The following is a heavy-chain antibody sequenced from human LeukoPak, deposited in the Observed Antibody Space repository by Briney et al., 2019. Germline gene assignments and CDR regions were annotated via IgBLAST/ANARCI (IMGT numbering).Heavy chain of an antibody. Sequence: GGSLRLSCAASGFTFSSSGMHWVRQAPGKGLEWVAVVSYDGSSIYYADSVKGRFTISRDNSKNTLYLQMNSLRAEDTAMYYCAKDLYAYFDSSAYDHWGQGTLVTVSS. CDR2: VSYDGSSI. V-gene: IGHV3-30*18. J-gene: IGHJ5*02. D-gene: IGHD3-22*01. CDR3: AKDLYAYFDSSAYDH. CDR1: GFTFSSSG.